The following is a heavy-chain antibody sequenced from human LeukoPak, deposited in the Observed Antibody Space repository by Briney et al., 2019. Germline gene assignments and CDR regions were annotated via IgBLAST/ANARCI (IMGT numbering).Heavy chain of an antibody. CDR1: GGSISSGSYY. J-gene: IGHJ3*02. Sequence: ASETLSLTCTVSGGSISSGSYYWSWIRQPAGKGLEWIGRIYTSGSTNYNPSLKSRVTISVDTSKNQFSLKLSSVTAADTAVYFCARGPYSYDSSGAFDIWGQGTMVTVSS. CDR2: IYTSGST. D-gene: IGHD3-22*01. CDR3: ARGPYSYDSSGAFDI. V-gene: IGHV4-61*02.